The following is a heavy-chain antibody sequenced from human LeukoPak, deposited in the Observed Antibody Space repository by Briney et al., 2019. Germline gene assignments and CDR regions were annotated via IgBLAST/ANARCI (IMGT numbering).Heavy chain of an antibody. D-gene: IGHD6-19*01. J-gene: IGHJ4*02. CDR3: ARSRSSGWPDYHS. Sequence: PGGTLRLSCAASGFTFSDYWMSWVRQAPGKGLEWVANIKEDGSEKYYVDSVKGRFTISRDNAKNSLYLQMNSLGVEDTAVYYCARSRSSGWPDYHSWGQGTLVTVST. V-gene: IGHV3-7*01. CDR2: IKEDGSEK. CDR1: GFTFSDYW.